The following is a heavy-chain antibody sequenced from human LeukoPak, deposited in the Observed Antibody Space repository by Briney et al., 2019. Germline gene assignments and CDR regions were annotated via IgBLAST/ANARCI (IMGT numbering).Heavy chain of an antibody. CDR1: GFSFRTTAVG. Sequence: SGPTLVNPTQTLTLTCTFSGFSFRTTAVGVGWIRQPPGKALEWLTLIYWDDDKRYSPSLRSRLTVTADTSKNQVVLTMTNMDPVDKATYYCAHRRAGAWAFDIWGRGTMVTVSS. J-gene: IGHJ3*02. CDR2: IYWDDDK. V-gene: IGHV2-5*02. CDR3: AHRRAGAWAFDI. D-gene: IGHD1-26*01.